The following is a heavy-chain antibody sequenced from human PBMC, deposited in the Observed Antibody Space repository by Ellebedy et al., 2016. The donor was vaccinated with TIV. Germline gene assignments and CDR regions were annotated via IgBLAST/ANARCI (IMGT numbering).Heavy chain of an antibody. V-gene: IGHV3-21*01. CDR3: ARSTTSTGRVY. Sequence: PGGSLRLSCVGSGLIFSNYNMNWVRQPPGKGLEWVSSIRSTGSDKYYADSVNGRFSTSRDNAKNSLYLQMNSLRAEDTAVYYCARSTTSTGRVYWGQGTLVAVSS. CDR2: IRSTGSDK. D-gene: IGHD4-11*01. J-gene: IGHJ4*02. CDR1: GLIFSNYN.